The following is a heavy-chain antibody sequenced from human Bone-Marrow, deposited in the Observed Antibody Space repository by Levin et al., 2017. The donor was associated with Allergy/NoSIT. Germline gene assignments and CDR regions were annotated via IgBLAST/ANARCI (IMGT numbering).Heavy chain of an antibody. CDR3: AREEPGGSLGDLLSGHFDS. CDR2: MYPSGST. J-gene: IGHJ4*02. V-gene: IGHV4-61*02. CDR1: AGSISSGRYY. D-gene: IGHD3-16*01. Sequence: SQTLSLTCHVSAGSISSGRYYWSWIRQPAGKGLEWIGRMYPSGSTNYNPSLRSRVTISVDTSKSQFSLMLSSVTAADTAVYYCAREEPGGSLGDLLSGHFDSWGQGTLVTVSS.